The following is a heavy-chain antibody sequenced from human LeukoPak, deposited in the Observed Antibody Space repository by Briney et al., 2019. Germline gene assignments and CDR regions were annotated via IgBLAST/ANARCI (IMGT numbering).Heavy chain of an antibody. D-gene: IGHD3-3*01. CDR2: IHNSGST. CDR1: GGSISTYY. V-gene: IGHV4-59*01. Sequence: SETLSLTCTVSGGSISTYYWTWIRQPPGKGLEWIGYIHNSGSTNYNPSLKSRVTISMDTSKNQFSLKLSSVTAADTAVYYCARGGFLEWLPPADYYYMDVWGKGTTVTVSS. CDR3: ARGGFLEWLPPADYYYMDV. J-gene: IGHJ6*03.